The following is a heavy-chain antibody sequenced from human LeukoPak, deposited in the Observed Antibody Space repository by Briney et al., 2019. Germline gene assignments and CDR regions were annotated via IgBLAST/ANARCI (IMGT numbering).Heavy chain of an antibody. CDR1: GFPFRIYW. V-gene: IGHV3-74*01. CDR2: INSDGSGT. D-gene: IGHD5-24*01. J-gene: IGHJ3*01. Sequence: GGSLTLLCAPCGFPFRIYWMHWVRHAPGRGLVWVSHINSDGSGTSYADSVKGRFTISRDNAKNTVYLQMNSLRAEDTAVYYCTRDRIQLGSDWGQGTMVTVSS. CDR3: TRDRIQLGSD.